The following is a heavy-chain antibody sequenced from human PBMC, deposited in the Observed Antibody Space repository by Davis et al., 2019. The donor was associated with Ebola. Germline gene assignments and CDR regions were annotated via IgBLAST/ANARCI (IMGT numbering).Heavy chain of an antibody. CDR1: GFSLRTSGVG. J-gene: IGHJ3*02. D-gene: IGHD3-22*01. Sequence: SGPTLVKPTQTLALTCTFSGFSLRTSGVGVGWIRQPPGEALEWLALIDWDDDKYYSTSLKTRLTISKDTSKNQVVLTMTNMDPVDTATYYCARILAGPGLFYDAFDIWGKGTMVTVSS. V-gene: IGHV2-70*01. CDR3: ARILAGPGLFYDAFDI. CDR2: IDWDDDK.